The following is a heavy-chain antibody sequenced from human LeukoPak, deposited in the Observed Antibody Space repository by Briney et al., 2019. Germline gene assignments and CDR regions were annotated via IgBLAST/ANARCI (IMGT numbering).Heavy chain of an antibody. J-gene: IGHJ4*02. V-gene: IGHV4-34*01. CDR3: AIGEFFDY. D-gene: IGHD3-10*01. CDR1: GGSFSGYY. CDR2: INHSGST. Sequence: PSETLSLTCAVYGGSFSGYYWSWIRQPPGKGLEWIGEINHSGSTNYNPSLKSRVTISVDTSKNQFSLKLSSVTAADTAVYYCAIGEFFDYWGQGTLVTVSS.